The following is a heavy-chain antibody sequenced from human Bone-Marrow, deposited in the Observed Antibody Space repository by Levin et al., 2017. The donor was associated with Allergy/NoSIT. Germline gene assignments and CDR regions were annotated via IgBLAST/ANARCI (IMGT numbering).Heavy chain of an antibody. CDR1: GYTFTGYY. D-gene: IGHD1-26*01. V-gene: IGHV1-2*02. CDR2: INPNSGGT. J-gene: IGHJ6*02. Sequence: ASVKVSCKASGYTFTGYYMHWVRQAPGQGLEWMGWINPNSGGTNYAQKFQGRVTMTRDTSISTAYMELSRLRSDDTAVYYCARKGSYDFHYGMDVWGQGTTVTVSS. CDR3: ARKGSYDFHYGMDV.